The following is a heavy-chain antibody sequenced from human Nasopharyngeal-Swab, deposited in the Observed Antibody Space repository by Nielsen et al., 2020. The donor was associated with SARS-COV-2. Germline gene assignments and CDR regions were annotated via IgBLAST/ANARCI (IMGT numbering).Heavy chain of an antibody. CDR2: INWNGCST. CDR1: GFTFDDYG. D-gene: IGHD3-3*01. Sequence: GESLKISCAASGFTFDDYGMSWVRQAPGKGLEWVSGINWNGCSTGYADSVKGRFTISRDNATNSLYLQMNSLRAEDTALYHCARDGRITIFGVVTADYYGMDVWGQGTTVTVSS. CDR3: ARDGRITIFGVVTADYYGMDV. J-gene: IGHJ6*02. V-gene: IGHV3-20*01.